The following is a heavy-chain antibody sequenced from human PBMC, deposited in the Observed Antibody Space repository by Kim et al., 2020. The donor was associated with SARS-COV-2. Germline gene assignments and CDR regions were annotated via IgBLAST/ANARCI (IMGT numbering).Heavy chain of an antibody. J-gene: IGHJ4*02. D-gene: IGHD3-9*01. V-gene: IGHV1-3*01. CDR3: ARYYDILTGVYSH. CDR2: INAGNGNT. CDR1: GYTFTSYA. Sequence: ASVKVSCKASGYTFTSYAMHWVRQAPGQRLEWMGWINAGNGNTKYSQKFQGRVTITRDTSASTAYMELSSLRSEDTAVYYCARYYDILTGVYSHWGQGTLVTAS.